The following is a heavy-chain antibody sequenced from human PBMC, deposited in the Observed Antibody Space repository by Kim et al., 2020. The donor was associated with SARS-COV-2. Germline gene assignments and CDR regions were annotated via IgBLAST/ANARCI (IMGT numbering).Heavy chain of an antibody. V-gene: IGHV3-21*01. CDR3: ATTLRHDAFDI. J-gene: IGHJ3*02. D-gene: IGHD5-12*01. Sequence: IYYADSVKGRFTISRDNAKNSLYLQMNSLRAEDTAVYYCATTLRHDAFDIWGQGTMVTVSS. CDR2: I.